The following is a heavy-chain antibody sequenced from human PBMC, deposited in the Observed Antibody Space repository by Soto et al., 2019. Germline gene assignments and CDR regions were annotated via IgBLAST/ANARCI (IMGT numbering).Heavy chain of an antibody. V-gene: IGHV1-18*01. CDR2: ISAYNGNT. CDR1: GYTFTIYG. D-gene: IGHD3-10*01. CDR3: ARGGSGVLYYYYGMDV. J-gene: IGHJ6*02. Sequence: ASVKVSCKASGYTFTIYGIIWVRQAPGQGLEWMGWISAYNGNTNYAQKLQGRVTMTTDTSTSTAYMELRSLRSDDTAVYYCARGGSGVLYYYYGMDVWGQGTTVTVSS.